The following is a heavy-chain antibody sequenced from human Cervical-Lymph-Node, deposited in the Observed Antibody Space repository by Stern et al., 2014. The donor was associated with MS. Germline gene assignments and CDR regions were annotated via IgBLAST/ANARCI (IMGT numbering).Heavy chain of an antibody. CDR1: GFMFSDAS. V-gene: IGHV3-73*01. CDR2: IRSKTNSCAT. J-gene: IGHJ4*02. Sequence: EVQLVESGGGLVQPGGSLKLSCAASGFMFSDASMHWVRQAPGKGLEWVGRIRSKTNSCATAYAASVKGRFTISRDDSKNTAYLQMNSLKTEATAVYYCTRSMIVVAFDYWGQGILVTVSS. D-gene: IGHD3-22*01. CDR3: TRSMIVVAFDY.